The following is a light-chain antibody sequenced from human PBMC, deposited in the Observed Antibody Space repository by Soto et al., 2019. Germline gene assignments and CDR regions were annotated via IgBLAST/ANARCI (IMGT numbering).Light chain of an antibody. J-gene: IGLJ3*02. CDR2: EVS. Sequence: QSALTQPPSASGSPGQSVTISCTGTSSDVGAYNYVSWYQQHPGKAPKLMIYEVSKRPSGVPDRFSGSKSGNTASLTVSGLQAEDEDYYYCISAGGSSIGVFGGGTKLTVL. CDR3: ISAGGSSIGV. V-gene: IGLV2-8*01. CDR1: SSDVGAYNY.